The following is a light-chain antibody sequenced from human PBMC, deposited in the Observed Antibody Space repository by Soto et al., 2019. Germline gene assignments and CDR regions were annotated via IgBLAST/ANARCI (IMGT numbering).Light chain of an antibody. Sequence: DMVLTQSPATLSVSPGERVTLSCRASRGIDTYLAWYQQKRGQAPKLLIYDASNRTTGIPARFSGGGSGTDFTLSISSLETDDFASYYWQQRSSWPHPFGGGAKVDIK. CDR1: RGIDTY. J-gene: IGKJ4*01. V-gene: IGKV3-11*01. CDR2: DAS. CDR3: QQRSSWPHP.